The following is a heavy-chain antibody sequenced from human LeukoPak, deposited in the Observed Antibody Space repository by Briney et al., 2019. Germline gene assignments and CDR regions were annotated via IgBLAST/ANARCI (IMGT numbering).Heavy chain of an antibody. CDR3: AKDYYYGSGSYYPPGYGMDV. J-gene: IGHJ6*04. CDR2: ISGSGGST. Sequence: GGSLRLSCAASGFTFSSYAMSWVRQAPGKGLEWVSAISGSGGSTYYADSVKGRFTISRDNSKNTLYLQMNSLRAEDTAVYYCAKDYYYGSGSYYPPGYGMDVWGKGTTVTVSS. D-gene: IGHD3-10*01. CDR1: GFTFSSYA. V-gene: IGHV3-23*01.